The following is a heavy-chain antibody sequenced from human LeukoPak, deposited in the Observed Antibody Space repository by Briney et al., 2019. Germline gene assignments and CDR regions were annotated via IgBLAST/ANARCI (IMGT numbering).Heavy chain of an antibody. Sequence: PGGSLRLSCAASGFTFSSYAMSWVRQAPGKGLEWVSAISGSGGSTYYADSVKGRFTISRDNSKNTLYLQMNSLRAEETAIYYCAKDRRGDYYYGMDVWGQGTTVTVSS. D-gene: IGHD3-16*01. CDR1: GFTFSSYA. V-gene: IGHV3-23*01. J-gene: IGHJ6*02. CDR2: ISGSGGST. CDR3: AKDRRGDYYYGMDV.